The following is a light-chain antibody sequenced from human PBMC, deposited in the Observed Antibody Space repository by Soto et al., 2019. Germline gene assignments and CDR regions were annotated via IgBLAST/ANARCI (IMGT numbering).Light chain of an antibody. J-gene: IGKJ1*01. Sequence: AIRMTQSPSSFSASTGDRVTITCRASQGISSYLAWYQQKPGKAPKLLIYAASTLQSGVPSRFSGSGSGTDFPLTISCLQSEDLATYYGQQYSSYPHTFGQGTKVEIK. CDR2: AAS. V-gene: IGKV1-8*01. CDR3: QQYSSYPHT. CDR1: QGISSY.